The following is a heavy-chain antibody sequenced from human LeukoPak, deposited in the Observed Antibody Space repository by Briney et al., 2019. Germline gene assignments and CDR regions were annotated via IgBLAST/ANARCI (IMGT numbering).Heavy chain of an antibody. J-gene: IGHJ4*02. D-gene: IGHD2-2*01. CDR1: GYTFTGYY. Sequence: SVKVSCKASGYTFTGYYMHWVRQAPGQGLEWMGGIIPIFGTANYAQKFQGRVTITADESTSTAYMELSSLRSEDTAVYYCARGVVPAAILDYWGQGTLVTVSS. CDR2: IIPIFGTA. V-gene: IGHV1-69*13. CDR3: ARGVVPAAILDY.